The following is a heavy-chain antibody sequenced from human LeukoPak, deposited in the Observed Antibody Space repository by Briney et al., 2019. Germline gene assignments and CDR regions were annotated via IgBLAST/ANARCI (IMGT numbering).Heavy chain of an antibody. D-gene: IGHD5-18*01. J-gene: IGHJ4*02. V-gene: IGHV1-8*01. Sequence: RWASVKVSCKASGYAFNTHDFNWVRQITGQGLQWLGWMNPQSRSTGHAQKFQSRITMTRNTSPGTAYMELSSLRSEDTAVYNCTRGSNGQLWGHWGRGTRVTVSS. CDR1: GYAFNTHD. CDR3: TRGSNGQLWGH. CDR2: MNPQSRST.